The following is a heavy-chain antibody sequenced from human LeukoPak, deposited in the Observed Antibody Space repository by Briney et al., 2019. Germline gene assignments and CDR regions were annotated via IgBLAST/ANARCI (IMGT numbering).Heavy chain of an antibody. Sequence: GGSLRLSCAASGFTFSSYAMSWVRQAPGKGLEWVSAISDSGGSTYYADSVKGRFTISRDNSKNTLYLQMNSLRVEDTAVYYCAKDGAYCGGDCYSWYFDYWGQGTLVTVSS. CDR3: AKDGAYCGGDCYSWYFDY. J-gene: IGHJ4*02. V-gene: IGHV3-23*01. D-gene: IGHD2-21*01. CDR1: GFTFSSYA. CDR2: ISDSGGST.